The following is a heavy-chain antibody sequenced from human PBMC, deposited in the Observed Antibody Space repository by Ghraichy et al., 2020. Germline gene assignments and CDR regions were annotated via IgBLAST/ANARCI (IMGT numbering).Heavy chain of an antibody. D-gene: IGHD4-23*01. CDR2: IYYSGST. CDR3: ARDGSDYGGNSDAFDI. CDR1: GGSISSYY. V-gene: IGHV4-59*01. Sequence: SETLSLTCTVSGGSISSYYWSWIRQPPGKGLEWIGYIYYSGSTNYNPSLKSRVTISVDTSKNQFSLKLSSVTAADTAVYYCARDGSDYGGNSDAFDIWGQGTMVTVSS. J-gene: IGHJ3*02.